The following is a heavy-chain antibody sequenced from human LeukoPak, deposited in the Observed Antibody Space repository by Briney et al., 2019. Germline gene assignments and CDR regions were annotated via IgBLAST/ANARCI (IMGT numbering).Heavy chain of an antibody. D-gene: IGHD5-12*01. CDR3: PRDIVATIGDY. Sequence: GGSLRLSCTASGFTFGDYAMSWVRQAPGKGLEWVGFIRSKAYGGTTEYAASVKGRFTISRGDSKSIAYLQMNSLKTEDTAVYYWPRDIVATIGDYWGQGTLVTVSS. J-gene: IGHJ4*02. CDR1: GFTFGDYA. CDR2: IRSKAYGGTT. V-gene: IGHV3-49*04.